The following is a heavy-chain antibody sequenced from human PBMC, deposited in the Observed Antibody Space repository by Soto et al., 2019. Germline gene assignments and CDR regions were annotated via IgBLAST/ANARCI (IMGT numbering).Heavy chain of an antibody. CDR2: IYYPGST. V-gene: IGHV4-4*02. CDR3: AREGVSGYSLGP. CDR1: GASISSGKW. J-gene: IGHJ5*02. Sequence: QVQLQESGPGLVKPSETLSLTCAVSGASISSGKWWSWVRQPPGKGLEWIGEIYYPGSTNYNPSLKSRVTIAIDNSKNPFSLNLNSVTAADTAMYYCAREGVSGYSLGPWGQGTLVIVSS. D-gene: IGHD5-18*01.